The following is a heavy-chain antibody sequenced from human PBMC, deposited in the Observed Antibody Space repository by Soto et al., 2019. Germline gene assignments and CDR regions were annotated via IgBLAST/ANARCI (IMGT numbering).Heavy chain of an antibody. CDR2: IYYSGST. V-gene: IGHV4-31*03. CDR3: ARDRRYYDSSGYSSFDY. CDR1: GGSISSGGYY. D-gene: IGHD3-22*01. J-gene: IGHJ4*02. Sequence: SETLSLTCTVSGGSISSGGYYWSWIRQHPXKGLEWIGYIYYSGSTYYNPSLKSRVTISVDTSKNQFSLKLSSVTAADTAVYYCARDRRYYDSSGYSSFDYWGQGTLVTVSS.